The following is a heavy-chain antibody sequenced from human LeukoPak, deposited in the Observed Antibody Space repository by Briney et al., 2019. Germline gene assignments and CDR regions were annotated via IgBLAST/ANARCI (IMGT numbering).Heavy chain of an antibody. Sequence: ASVKVSCKASGYTFTGYYMHWVRQAPGQGLEWMGIINPSGGSISYAQKFQGRVTMTRDMSTSTVYMELSSLRSEDTAVYYCARLGGIVGATKESWFDPWGQGTLVTVSS. J-gene: IGHJ5*02. D-gene: IGHD1-26*01. V-gene: IGHV1-46*01. CDR2: INPSGGSI. CDR3: ARLGGIVGATKESWFDP. CDR1: GYTFTGYY.